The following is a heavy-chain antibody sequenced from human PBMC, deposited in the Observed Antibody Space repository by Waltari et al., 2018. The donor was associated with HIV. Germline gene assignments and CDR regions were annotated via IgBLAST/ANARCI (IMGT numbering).Heavy chain of an antibody. CDR3: ARDLAAMVEFGMDV. CDR1: GFTFSSYG. V-gene: IGHV3-33*01. CDR2: IWYDGSNK. Sequence: QVQLVESGGGVVQPGRSLRLSCAASGFTFSSYGMHWVRQAPGKGLEWVAVIWYDGSNKYYADSVKGRFTISRDNSKNTLYLQMNSLRAEDTAVYYCARDLAAMVEFGMDVWGQGTTVTVSS. J-gene: IGHJ6*02. D-gene: IGHD5-18*01.